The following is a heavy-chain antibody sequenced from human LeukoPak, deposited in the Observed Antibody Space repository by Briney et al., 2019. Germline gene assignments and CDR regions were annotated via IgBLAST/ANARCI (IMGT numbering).Heavy chain of an antibody. V-gene: IGHV1-69*05. D-gene: IGHD6-6*01. Sequence: SVTVSCMRCGYTFAPYFMHGVGPAAGRGLEWMGGIIPIFGTANYAQKFQGRVTITTDESTSTAYMELSSLRSEDTAVYYCARDSGSSSGFDYWGQGTLVTVSS. CDR1: GYTFAPYF. CDR2: IIPIFGTA. CDR3: ARDSGSSSGFDY. J-gene: IGHJ4*02.